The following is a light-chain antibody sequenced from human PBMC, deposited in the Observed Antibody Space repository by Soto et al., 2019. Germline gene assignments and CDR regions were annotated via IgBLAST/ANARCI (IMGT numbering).Light chain of an antibody. Sequence: EIRITQSPPTLRPSVGGRVPVACRASQGISNWLAWYQQNPGKAPKLLIVHASSVESGVPSRFSGSGAGTEFTLTSSILPSDDFVSYCCQRYSSYPTFGQGTKVDIK. CDR3: QRYSSYPT. CDR2: HAS. V-gene: IGKV1-5*01. CDR1: QGISNW. J-gene: IGKJ1*01.